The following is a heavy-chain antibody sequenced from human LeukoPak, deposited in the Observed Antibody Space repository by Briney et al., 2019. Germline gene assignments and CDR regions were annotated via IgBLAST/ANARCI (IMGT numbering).Heavy chain of an antibody. CDR2: IKPDGSEK. CDR1: VFTFMLYW. CDR3: ARVVGTDEGADY. D-gene: IGHD1-7*01. J-gene: IGHJ4*02. V-gene: IGHV3-7*04. Sequence: VGSLRLSCAASVFTFMLYWMNCVRQASGKGLEWVSNIKPDGSEKRYADSVKGRFTISRDNAENSLYLQMNSLRAEDTAVYYCARVVGTDEGADYWGQGTLVTVSS.